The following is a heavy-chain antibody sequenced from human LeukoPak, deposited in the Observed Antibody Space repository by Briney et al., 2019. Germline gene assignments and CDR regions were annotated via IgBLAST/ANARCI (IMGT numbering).Heavy chain of an antibody. J-gene: IGHJ4*02. D-gene: IGHD5-24*01. Sequence: SVKVSCKASGGTFSSYAISWVRQAPGQGLEWMGRIIPILGIANYAQKLQGRVTITADKSTSTAYMELSSLRSEDTAVYYCARGPVEMAAPSHYWGQGTLVTVSS. CDR1: GGTFSSYA. CDR2: IIPILGIA. CDR3: ARGPVEMAAPSHY. V-gene: IGHV1-69*04.